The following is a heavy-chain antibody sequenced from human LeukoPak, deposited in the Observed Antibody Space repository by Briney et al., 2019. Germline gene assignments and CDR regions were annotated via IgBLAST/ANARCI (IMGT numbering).Heavy chain of an antibody. CDR2: INWNGGST. Sequence: TGGSLRLSCAASGFTFDDYGMSWVRQAPGKGLEWVSGINWNGGSTGYADSVKGRFTISRDNAKNSLYLQMNSLRAEDTALYYCARAHLTYYYDSSGYSGGYWGQGTLVTVSS. D-gene: IGHD3-22*01. CDR3: ARAHLTYYYDSSGYSGGY. CDR1: GFTFDDYG. J-gene: IGHJ4*02. V-gene: IGHV3-20*04.